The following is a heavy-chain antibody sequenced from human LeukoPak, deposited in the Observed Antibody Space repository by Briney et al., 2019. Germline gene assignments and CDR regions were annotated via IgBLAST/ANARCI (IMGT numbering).Heavy chain of an antibody. CDR2: ISYDGSNK. J-gene: IGHJ4*02. CDR1: GFTFSSYA. D-gene: IGHD2-15*01. CDR3: ARSHIVVVVAATTYDY. Sequence: PGGSLRLSCAASGFTFSSYAMHWVRQAPGKGLEWVAVISYDGSNKYYADSVKGRFTISRDNSKNTLYLQMNSLRAEDTAVYYCARSHIVVVVAATTYDYWGQGTLVTVSS. V-gene: IGHV3-30*04.